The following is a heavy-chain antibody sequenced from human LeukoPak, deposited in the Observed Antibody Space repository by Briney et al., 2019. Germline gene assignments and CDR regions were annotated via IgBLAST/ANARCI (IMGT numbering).Heavy chain of an antibody. CDR2: IYTSGST. V-gene: IGHV4-61*02. Sequence: SQTLSLTCTVSGGSISSGSYFWSWLRQPAGKGLEWIGRIYTSGSTNYSPSLKSRVTISVDTSKNQFSLKLSSVTAADTAVYYCASDRIEVDAFDIWGQGTMVTVSS. J-gene: IGHJ3*02. CDR1: GGSISSGSYF. D-gene: IGHD2-15*01. CDR3: ASDRIEVDAFDI.